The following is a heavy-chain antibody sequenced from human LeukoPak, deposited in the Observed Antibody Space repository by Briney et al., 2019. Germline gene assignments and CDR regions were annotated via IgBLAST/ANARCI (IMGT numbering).Heavy chain of an antibody. Sequence: GGSLRLSCAVSGFTVSGDYMSWVRQAPGKGLEWISYISETSSFMYYADSVKGRFTISRDNAKNSLYLQMSSLRAEDTAVYYCARRLDCWGQGTLVTVSS. V-gene: IGHV3-11*06. CDR3: ARRLDC. CDR1: GFTVSGDY. J-gene: IGHJ4*02. CDR2: ISETSSFM.